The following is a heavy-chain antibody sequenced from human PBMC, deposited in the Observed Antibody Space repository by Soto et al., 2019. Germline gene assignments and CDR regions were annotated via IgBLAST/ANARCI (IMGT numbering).Heavy chain of an antibody. CDR3: ARHNYGSGSTYFDY. J-gene: IGHJ4*02. V-gene: IGHV4-59*08. CDR1: GGSISSYY. CDR2: IYYSGST. Sequence: PSETLSLTCTVSGGSISSYYWSWIRQPPGKGLEWIGYIYYSGSTNYNPSLKSRVTISVDTSKNQFSLNLNSMTAADTAVYYCARHNYGSGSTYFDYWGQGTLVTVSS. D-gene: IGHD3-10*01.